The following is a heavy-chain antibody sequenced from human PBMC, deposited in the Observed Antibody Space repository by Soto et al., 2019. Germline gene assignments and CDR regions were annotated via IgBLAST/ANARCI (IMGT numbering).Heavy chain of an antibody. CDR3: ANFYYDTSGTTVGFDP. CDR1: GFTFSNYA. J-gene: IGHJ5*02. D-gene: IGHD3-22*01. Sequence: QVQLVESGGGVVQPGRSLRLSCAASGFTFSNYAMHWVRQAPGKGLEWVAVISYDGSNKYYADSVKGRFTISRDNSQNTLYLQMNSLRAEDTAVYYCANFYYDTSGTTVGFDPWGQGTLVTVSS. V-gene: IGHV3-30*18. CDR2: ISYDGSNK.